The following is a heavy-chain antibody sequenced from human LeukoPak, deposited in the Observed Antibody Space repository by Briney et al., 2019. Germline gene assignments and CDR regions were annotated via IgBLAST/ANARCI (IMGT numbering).Heavy chain of an antibody. D-gene: IGHD6-13*01. J-gene: IGHJ5*02. CDR1: GFTFSSYG. Sequence: GGSLRLSCAASGFTFSSYGMSWVRQAPGKGLEWVSGVSGSGGTTYYVDSVRGRFIISRDNSKNMLFLQMNSLRAEDTAVYYCAKRGLPAAGNNWFDPWGQGAQVTVSS. CDR2: VSGSGGTT. CDR3: AKRGLPAAGNNWFDP. V-gene: IGHV3-23*01.